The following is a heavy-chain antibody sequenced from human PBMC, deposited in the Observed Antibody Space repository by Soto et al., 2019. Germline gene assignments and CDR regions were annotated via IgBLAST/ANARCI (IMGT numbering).Heavy chain of an antibody. J-gene: IGHJ6*02. CDR1: GYTLTELS. Sequence: ASVKVSCTFSGYTLTELSIHCVRQAQGKGLEWMGGFDPEDGETIYAQKFQGRVTMTEDTSTDTAYMELSSLRSEDTAVYYCATVRVGATLYYYYGMDVWGQGTTVTVSS. V-gene: IGHV1-24*01. CDR2: FDPEDGET. D-gene: IGHD1-26*01. CDR3: ATVRVGATLYYYYGMDV.